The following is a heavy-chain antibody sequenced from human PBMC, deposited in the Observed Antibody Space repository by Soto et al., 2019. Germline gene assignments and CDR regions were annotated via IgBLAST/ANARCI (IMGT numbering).Heavy chain of an antibody. CDR2: ISPGSRYP. CDR3: VRGGGGGLFDP. D-gene: IGHD2-15*01. V-gene: IGHV3-11*06. J-gene: IGHJ5*02. Sequence: PGGSLRLSCAGSGFTFGDSYMSWIRQAPGKGLEWLSYISPGSRYPAYTDSVKGRFTISRDNAKRSLYLQMMSLTAEDTAIYYCVRGGGGGLFDPWGQGTMVTVSS. CDR1: GFTFGDSY.